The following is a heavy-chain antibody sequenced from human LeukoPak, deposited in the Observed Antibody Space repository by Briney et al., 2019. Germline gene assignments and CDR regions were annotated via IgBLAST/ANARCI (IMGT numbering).Heavy chain of an antibody. CDR1: GGSFSGYY. J-gene: IGHJ4*02. D-gene: IGHD3-16*01. V-gene: IGHV4-34*01. Sequence: PSETLSLTRAVYGGSFSGYYWSWIRQPPGKGLEWIGEINHSGSTNHNPSLKSRVTISVDTSKNQFSLKLSSVTAADTAVYYCARRPDGGTYFDYWGQGTLVTVSS. CDR3: ARRPDGGTYFDY. CDR2: INHSGST.